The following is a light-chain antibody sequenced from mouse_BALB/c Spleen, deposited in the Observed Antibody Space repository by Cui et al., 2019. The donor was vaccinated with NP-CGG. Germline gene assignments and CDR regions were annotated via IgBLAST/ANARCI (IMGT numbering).Light chain of an antibody. CDR1: TGAVTTSNY. CDR3: ALWYSNHWV. CDR2: GIN. J-gene: IGLJ1*01. V-gene: IGLV1*01. Sequence: QAVFTQESAPTTSPGETVTLTCRSSTGAVTTSNYANWVQEKPDHLFTGLIGGINNRAPGVPARFSGSLIGDKAALTITGAQTEDEAIYFCALWYSNHWVFGGGTKLTVL.